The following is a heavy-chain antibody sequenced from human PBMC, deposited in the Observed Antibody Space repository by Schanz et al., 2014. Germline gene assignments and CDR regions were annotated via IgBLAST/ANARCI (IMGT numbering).Heavy chain of an antibody. CDR3: AGAFDSSGYYFDY. D-gene: IGHD3-22*01. CDR2: VNPSVRGT. Sequence: QVQLVQFGTQVKKPGASVKVSCKASGYTLSAYSLHWVRQAPGQGLEWMGIVNPSVRGTHFAREFQGRVTVTSDTSTSTVYMELSGLRSEDTAVYYCAGAFDSSGYYFDYWGQGTLXTVSS. CDR1: GYTLSAYS. V-gene: IGHV1-46*03. J-gene: IGHJ4*02.